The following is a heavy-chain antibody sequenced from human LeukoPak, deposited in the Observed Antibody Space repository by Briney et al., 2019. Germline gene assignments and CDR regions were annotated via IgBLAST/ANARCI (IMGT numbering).Heavy chain of an antibody. V-gene: IGHV3-11*04. CDR1: GFNFSDYY. CDR3: ASQMDYSGAFDI. Sequence: PGGSLRLSCAASGFNFSDYYMSWIRQAPGKGLKWVSYISSSGSTKYYTDSVKGRFTISRDNAKNSLYLQMNSLRAEDTAVYYCASQMDYSGAFDIWGQGTMVTVSS. D-gene: IGHD2-15*01. J-gene: IGHJ3*02. CDR2: ISSSGSTK.